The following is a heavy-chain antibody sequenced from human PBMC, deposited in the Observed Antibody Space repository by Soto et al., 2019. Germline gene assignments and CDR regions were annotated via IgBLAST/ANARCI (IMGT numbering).Heavy chain of an antibody. V-gene: IGHV3-30-3*01. J-gene: IGHJ4*02. CDR2: ISYDGSNK. D-gene: IGHD3-10*01. CDR1: GFTFSSYA. CDR3: ARASDPFRYYFDY. Sequence: GGSLRLSCAASGFTFSSYAMHWVRQAPGKGLEWVAVISYDGSNKYYADSVKGRFTISRDNSKNTLYLQMNSLRAEDTAVYYCARASDPFRYYFDYWGQGTLVTVSS.